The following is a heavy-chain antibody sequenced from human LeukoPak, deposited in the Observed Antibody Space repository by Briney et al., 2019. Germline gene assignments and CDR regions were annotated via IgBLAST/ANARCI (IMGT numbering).Heavy chain of an antibody. Sequence: PGGSLRPSCAVSGFTSSGDWMRWVRQAPGKGLVWVSRSKNDGSSTSYADSVKGRFTISRDNAKNTLYLQMNSLRAEDTAVYYCARELPRIGGQTDASDIWGQGTMVTVS. V-gene: IGHV3-74*01. CDR2: SKNDGSST. CDR1: GFTSSGDW. D-gene: IGHD3-16*01. J-gene: IGHJ3*02. CDR3: ARELPRIGGQTDASDI.